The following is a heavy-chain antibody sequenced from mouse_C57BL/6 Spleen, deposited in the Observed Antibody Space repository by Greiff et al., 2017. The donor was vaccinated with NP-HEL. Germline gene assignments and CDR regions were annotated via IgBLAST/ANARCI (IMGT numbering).Heavy chain of an antibody. CDR1: GYTFTSYG. V-gene: IGHV1-81*01. J-gene: IGHJ2*01. D-gene: IGHD2-4*01. Sequence: QVQLKQSGAELARPGASVKLSCKASGYTFTSYGISWVKQRTGQGLEWIGEIYPRSGNTYYNEKFKGKATLTADKSSSTAYMELRSLTSEDSAVYFCARRDYDVVFDYWGQGTTLTVSS. CDR3: ARRDYDVVFDY. CDR2: IYPRSGNT.